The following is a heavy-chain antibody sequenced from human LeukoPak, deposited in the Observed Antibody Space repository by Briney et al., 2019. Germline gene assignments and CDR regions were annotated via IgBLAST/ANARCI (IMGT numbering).Heavy chain of an antibody. D-gene: IGHD5-24*01. CDR1: GGSFSGYY. J-gene: IGHJ5*02. Sequence: SETLSLTCAVYGGSFSGYYWSWIRQPPGKGLEWIGEINHSGSTNYNPSLKSRVTISVDTSKNQFSLKLSSVTAADTAVYYCARGLRWLQVNWFDPWGQGTLVTVSS. V-gene: IGHV4-34*01. CDR2: INHSGST. CDR3: ARGLRWLQVNWFDP.